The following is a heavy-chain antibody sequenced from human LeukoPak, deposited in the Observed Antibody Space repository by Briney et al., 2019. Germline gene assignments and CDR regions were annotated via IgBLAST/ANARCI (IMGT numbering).Heavy chain of an antibody. Sequence: SETLSLTCAVYGGSFSGYYWSWIRQPPGKGLEWIGEINHSGSTNYNPSLKSRVTISVDTSKNQFSLKLSSMTAADTAVYYCARVEVVVVAANYYFDYWGQGTLVTVSS. CDR1: GGSFSGYY. D-gene: IGHD2-15*01. CDR2: INHSGST. V-gene: IGHV4-34*01. J-gene: IGHJ4*02. CDR3: ARVEVVVVAANYYFDY.